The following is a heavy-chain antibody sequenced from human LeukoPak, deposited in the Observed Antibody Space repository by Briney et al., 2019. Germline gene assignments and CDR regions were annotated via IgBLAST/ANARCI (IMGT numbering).Heavy chain of an antibody. D-gene: IGHD2-15*01. V-gene: IGHV4-39*07. CDR2: IYHSGST. CDR1: GGSISSSSYY. J-gene: IGHJ6*03. Sequence: SETLSLTCTVSGGSISSSSYYWGWIRQPPGKGLEWIGSIYHSGSTYYNPSLKSRVTIAVETSKNQFSLKLSSVTAADTAVYYCARSVVAATPYYYYYYMDVWGKGTTVTVSS. CDR3: ARSVVAATPYYYYYYMDV.